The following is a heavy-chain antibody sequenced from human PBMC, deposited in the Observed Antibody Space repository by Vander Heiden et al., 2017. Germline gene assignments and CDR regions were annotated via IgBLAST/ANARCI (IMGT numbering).Heavy chain of an antibody. V-gene: IGHV3-23*01. Sequence: EVQLLESGGGLVQPGGSLRLSCAASGFTYSSLAMSWVREAPGKGLEWVSAISGSGGSTYYADSVKGRFTISRDNSKNTLYLQMNSLRAEDTAVYYCAKDDGSSWYGMDVWGQGTTVTVSS. CDR2: ISGSGGST. CDR1: GFTYSSLA. J-gene: IGHJ6*02. D-gene: IGHD6-13*01. CDR3: AKDDGSSWYGMDV.